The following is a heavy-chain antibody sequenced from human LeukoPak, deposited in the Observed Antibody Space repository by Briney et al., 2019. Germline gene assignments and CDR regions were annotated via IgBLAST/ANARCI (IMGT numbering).Heavy chain of an antibody. D-gene: IGHD3-22*01. J-gene: IGHJ4*02. V-gene: IGHV3-33*01. CDR1: GFTFSTYG. CDR3: ARGEYYHESSGYPNY. CDR2: IWYDGRTQ. Sequence: GSLRLSCAASGFTFSTYGMYWVRQAPGKGLEWVAVIWYDGRTQFYAESAKGRFAVSRDNSKNTLYLQMNSLRAEDTAVYHCARGEYYHESSGYPNYWGQGTLVTVSS.